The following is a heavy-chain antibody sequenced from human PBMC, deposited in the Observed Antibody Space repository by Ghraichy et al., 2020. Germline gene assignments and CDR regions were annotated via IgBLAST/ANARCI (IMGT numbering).Heavy chain of an antibody. D-gene: IGHD3-10*01. CDR2: ISYDGSNK. J-gene: IGHJ3*02. CDR3: ARGRSYGSGSMRAFDI. CDR1: GFTFSSYA. V-gene: IGHV3-30*04. Sequence: GGSLRLSCAASGFTFSSYAMHWVRQAPGKGLEWVAVISYDGSNKYYADSVKGRFTISRDNSKNTLYLQMNSLRAEDTAVYYCARGRSYGSGSMRAFDIWGQGTMVTVSS.